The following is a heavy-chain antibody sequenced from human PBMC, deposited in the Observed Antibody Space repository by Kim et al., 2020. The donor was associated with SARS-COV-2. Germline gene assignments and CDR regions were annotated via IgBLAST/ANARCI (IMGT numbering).Heavy chain of an antibody. V-gene: IGHV3-23*01. CDR2: TIPSGSPA. Sequence: GGSLRLSCAASGFTFSNYGMGWVRQAPGRGLEWVSATIPSGSPAYYADSGKGRFTISRDNSKNTLYLQMNSLRGEDTAIYYCARNVGSSWCLDSWGQGTLVTVSS. D-gene: IGHD6-19*01. CDR1: GFTFSNYG. CDR3: ARNVGSSWCLDS. J-gene: IGHJ4*02.